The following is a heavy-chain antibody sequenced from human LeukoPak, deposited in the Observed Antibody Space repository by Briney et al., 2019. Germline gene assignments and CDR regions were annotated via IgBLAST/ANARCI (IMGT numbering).Heavy chain of an antibody. CDR3: ARGLQYCSGGSCYARFDP. Sequence: MPSETLSLTCTVSGGSISNYYWSWIRQPPGKGLEWIGHIYYSGSTNYNPSLKSRVIISLDTSKNQFSLRLSSVTAADTAVYYCARGLQYCSGGSCYARFDPWGQGTLVTVSS. V-gene: IGHV4-59*12. J-gene: IGHJ5*02. CDR2: IYYSGST. CDR1: GGSISNYY. D-gene: IGHD2-15*01.